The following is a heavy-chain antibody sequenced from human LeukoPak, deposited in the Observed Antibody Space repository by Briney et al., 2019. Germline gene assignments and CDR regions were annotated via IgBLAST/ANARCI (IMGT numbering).Heavy chain of an antibody. CDR1: GFTFSSYS. V-gene: IGHV3-21*01. CDR2: ISRSSSYI. CDR3: ARDGYGSSWYLGVGWFDP. Sequence: GSLRLSCAASGFTFSSYSMNWGRQAPGKGLEWVSSISRSSSYIYYADSVKGRFTISRDNAKNSLYLKMNSLRAEDTAVYYCARDGYGSSWYLGVGWFDPWGQGTLVTVSS. J-gene: IGHJ5*02. D-gene: IGHD6-13*01.